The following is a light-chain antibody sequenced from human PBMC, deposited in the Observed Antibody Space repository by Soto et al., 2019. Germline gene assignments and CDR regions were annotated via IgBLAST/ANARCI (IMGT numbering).Light chain of an antibody. J-gene: IGLJ2*01. CDR1: SSNIGSNT. Sequence: QSVLTQPPSASGTPGQRVTISCSGSSSNIGSNTVNWYQQLPGTAPKLLIYRNNQRPSGVPDRFSGSKSGTSASLAISGLRSEDEADYYCAAWDDSLSAYVVFGGGTKVTVL. CDR3: AAWDDSLSAYVV. V-gene: IGLV1-47*01. CDR2: RNN.